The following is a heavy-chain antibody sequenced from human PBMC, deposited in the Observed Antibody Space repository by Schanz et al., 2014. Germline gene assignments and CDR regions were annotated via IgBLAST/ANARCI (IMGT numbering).Heavy chain of an antibody. Sequence: QVQLVQSGAEVKKPGASVKVSCKTSGYTFTAYYMHWVRQAPGQGLEWMGWMNPNSGTTGYAQKFQGRVTMTRNTSISTAYMDLSSLRSEDTAVYYCARHRADGDYVGHYYYYGVDVWGQGTTVTVSS. J-gene: IGHJ6*02. D-gene: IGHD4-17*01. V-gene: IGHV1-8*02. CDR3: ARHRADGDYVGHYYYYGVDV. CDR1: GYTFTAYY. CDR2: MNPNSGTT.